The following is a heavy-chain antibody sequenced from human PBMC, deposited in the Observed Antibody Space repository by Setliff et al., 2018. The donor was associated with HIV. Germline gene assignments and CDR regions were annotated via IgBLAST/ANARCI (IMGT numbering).Heavy chain of an antibody. CDR3: ARISNGFEPNAFDT. CDR2: TNHNELT. J-gene: IGHJ3*02. Sequence: PSETLSLTCVVSGYSISSSNWWGWIRQPPGKGLEWIGYTNHNELTYYNPSLKSRIIMSVDTSKKQLSLKLSSVTAVDTAVYFCARISNGFEPNAFDTWGLGTMVTVSS. D-gene: IGHD3-22*01. V-gene: IGHV4-28*01. CDR1: GYSISSSNW.